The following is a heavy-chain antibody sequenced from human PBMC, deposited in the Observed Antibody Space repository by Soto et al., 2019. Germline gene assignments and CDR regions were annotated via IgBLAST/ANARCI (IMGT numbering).Heavy chain of an antibody. J-gene: IGHJ6*02. CDR2: IIPIFGTA. D-gene: IGHD2-2*01. V-gene: IGHV1-69*12. Sequence: QVQLVQSGAEVKKPGSSVKVSCKPSGGTFSSYAISWVRQAPGQGLEWMGGIIPIFGTANYAQKFEGRVTNTADESASTAYIALSSLRSDDTDVYYWARHVPAAGYYYGMDVWSQGPTVTVSS. CDR1: GGTFSSYA. CDR3: ARHVPAAGYYYGMDV.